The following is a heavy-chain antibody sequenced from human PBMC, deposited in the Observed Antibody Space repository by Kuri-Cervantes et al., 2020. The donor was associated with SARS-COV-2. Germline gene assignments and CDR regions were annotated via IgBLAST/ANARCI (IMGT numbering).Heavy chain of an antibody. CDR2: INHSGST. V-gene: IGHV4-34*01. Sequence: SETLSLTCAVYGGSFSGYYWSWIRQPPGKGLEWIGEINHSGSTNYNPSLKSLVTISVDTSKNQFFLKLSSVTAADTAVYYCARGVPVRGSIPVGAGTFDYWGQGTLVTVSS. D-gene: IGHD3-16*01. CDR1: GGSFSGYY. CDR3: ARGVPVRGSIPVGAGTFDY. J-gene: IGHJ4*02.